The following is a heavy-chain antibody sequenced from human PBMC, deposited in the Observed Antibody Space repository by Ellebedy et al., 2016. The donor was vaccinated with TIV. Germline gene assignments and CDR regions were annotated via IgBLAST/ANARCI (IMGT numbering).Heavy chain of an antibody. CDR2: IYYIGST. CDR3: ARDLTTPGGMDV. V-gene: IGHV4-59*01. Sequence: SETLSLXXTVSGGSISSYYWSWIRQPPGKGLEWVGYIYYIGSTKYNPSLKSRVSISVDTSKNQFSLKLSSVTAADTAVYYCARDLTTPGGMDVWGQGTTVTVSS. CDR1: GGSISSYY. J-gene: IGHJ6*02. D-gene: IGHD4-17*01.